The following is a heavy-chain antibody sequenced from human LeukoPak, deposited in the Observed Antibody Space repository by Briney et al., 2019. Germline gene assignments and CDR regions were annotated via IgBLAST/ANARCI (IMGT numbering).Heavy chain of an antibody. D-gene: IGHD6-6*01. CDR2: ISAYNGNT. CDR3: GRGLSSYYFDY. CDR1: DYTFTSYG. J-gene: IGHJ4*02. V-gene: IGHV1-18*01. Sequence: VPSVNVSCKASDYTFTSYGISWVRQAPGQGREWMGWISAYNGNTNYAQKLQGRVTMTTDTSTSTAYMELRSLRSDDTAVYYCGRGLSSYYFDYWGQGTLVTVSS.